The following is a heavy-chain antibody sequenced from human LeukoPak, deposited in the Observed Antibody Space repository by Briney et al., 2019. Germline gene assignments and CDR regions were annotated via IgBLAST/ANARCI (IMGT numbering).Heavy chain of an antibody. D-gene: IGHD4-17*01. V-gene: IGHV4-34*01. CDR1: GGSFSGYY. CDR2: INHSGST. J-gene: IGHJ4*02. Sequence: SETLSLTCAVYGGSFSGYYWSWIRQPPGKGLEWIGEINHSGSTNYNPSLKSRVTISVDTSKNQFSLKLSSVTAADTAVYYCAREDYGDYKGRFDYWGQGTLVTVSS. CDR3: AREDYGDYKGRFDY.